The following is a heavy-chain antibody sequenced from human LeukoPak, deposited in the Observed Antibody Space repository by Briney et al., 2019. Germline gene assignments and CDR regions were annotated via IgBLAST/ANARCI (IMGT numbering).Heavy chain of an antibody. Sequence: PGGSLRLSCAASGFTFSNNAMSWVRQAPGKGLEWVAIIKKDGSEKYYVDSMKGRLTISRDNAKNSLFLQMNSLRAEDTAIYYCTTDTWYSAGHWGQGTLVTVSS. CDR2: IKKDGSEK. D-gene: IGHD2-15*01. J-gene: IGHJ4*02. V-gene: IGHV3-7*03. CDR3: TTDTWYSAGH. CDR1: GFTFSNNA.